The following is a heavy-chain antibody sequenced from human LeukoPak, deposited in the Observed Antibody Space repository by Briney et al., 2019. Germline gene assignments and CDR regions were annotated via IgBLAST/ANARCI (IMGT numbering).Heavy chain of an antibody. V-gene: IGHV1-18*01. Sequence: ASVKVSCKASGYTFTSYGITWVRQAPGQGLEWMGWISTYNGNTIYARNLQSGITMTTDTFTSTDYIDLTSLISDDTAVYYCARDRQGSGPRPPEPNWFDPWGQGTMVTVSS. D-gene: IGHD1-14*01. CDR3: ARDRQGSGPRPPEPNWFDP. CDR1: GYTFTSYG. J-gene: IGHJ5*02. CDR2: ISTYNGNT.